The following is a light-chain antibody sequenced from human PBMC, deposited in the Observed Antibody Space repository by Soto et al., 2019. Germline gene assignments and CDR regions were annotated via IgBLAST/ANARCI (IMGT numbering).Light chain of an antibody. CDR2: AAS. CDR3: QQYGDSPFT. J-gene: IGKJ3*01. Sequence: EVVLTQSPGTLSLSQGERATLSCRASQIVTINSLAWYQQKPGQPPRLLIYAASTRASAIPDRFSGSGSGTDFTLTISRLQPEDFALYYCQQYGDSPFTFGPGTRVDVK. CDR1: QIVTINS. V-gene: IGKV3-20*01.